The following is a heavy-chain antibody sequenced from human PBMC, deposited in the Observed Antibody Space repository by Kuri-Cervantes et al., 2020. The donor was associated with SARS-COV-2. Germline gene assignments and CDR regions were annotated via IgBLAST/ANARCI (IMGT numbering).Heavy chain of an antibody. CDR3: ARFNYDFWSGYYGPTYYFDY. CDR2: IYYSGST. J-gene: IGHJ4*02. Sequence: SETLSLTCTVSGGSISSSFWSWIRQPPGKGLEWIGYIYYSGSTDHNTSLKSRVTISEDTSRNQFSLKLSSVTAADTAVYYCARFNYDFWSGYYGPTYYFDYWGQGTLVTVSS. D-gene: IGHD3-3*01. V-gene: IGHV4-59*08. CDR1: GGSISSSF.